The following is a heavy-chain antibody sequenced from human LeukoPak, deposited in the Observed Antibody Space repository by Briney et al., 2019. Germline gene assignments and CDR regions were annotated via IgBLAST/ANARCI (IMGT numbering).Heavy chain of an antibody. D-gene: IGHD3-16*01. V-gene: IGHV3-30*04. CDR2: ISYGRSKI. Sequence: GRSLRLSCAASGFSFSSYAMHWVRQAPGKGLEWVALISYGRSKIYYADSVKGRFTISRDNSKNTLYLHMNSLSTEDTAVYYWERPDAPWVNGGVDYWGQGTLVTVSS. J-gene: IGHJ4*02. CDR3: ERPDAPWVNGGVDY. CDR1: GFSFSSYA.